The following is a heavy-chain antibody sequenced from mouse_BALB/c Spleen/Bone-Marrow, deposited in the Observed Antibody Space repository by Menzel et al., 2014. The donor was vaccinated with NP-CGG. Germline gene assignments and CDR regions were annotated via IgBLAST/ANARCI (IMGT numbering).Heavy chain of an antibody. CDR2: IWAGGST. V-gene: IGHV2-9*02. CDR3: ARALDSSGYGFAF. J-gene: IGHJ3*01. Sequence: VQLQESGPGLGATSQSLSITCTVSGFSLTSYGVHWVRQPPGKGLEWLGVIWAGGSTNYNSALMSRLSISKDNSKSQVFLKMNSLQTDDTAMYYCARALDSSGYGFAFLGQATLVTVSA. D-gene: IGHD3-2*01. CDR1: GFSLTSYG.